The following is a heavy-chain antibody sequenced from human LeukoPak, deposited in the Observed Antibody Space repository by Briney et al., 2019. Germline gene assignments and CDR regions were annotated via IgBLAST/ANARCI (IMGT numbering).Heavy chain of an antibody. D-gene: IGHD3-10*01. V-gene: IGHV4-61*02. CDR3: ARHRSQDYYGSGSYESADAFDI. CDR1: GGSITSGTYY. CDR2: IYTSGST. Sequence: PSQTLSLTCTVSGGSITSGTYYWSWIRQPAGKGLEWIGRIYTSGSTNYNPSLKSRVTISVDTSKNQFSLKLSSVTAADTAVYYCARHRSQDYYGSGSYESADAFDIWGQGTMVTVSS. J-gene: IGHJ3*02.